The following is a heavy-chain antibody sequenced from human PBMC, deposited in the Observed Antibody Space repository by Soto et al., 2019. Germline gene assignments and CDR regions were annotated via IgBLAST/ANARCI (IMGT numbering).Heavy chain of an antibody. D-gene: IGHD5-18*01. Sequence: SVKVSCKASGFTFTSSAVQWVRQARGQRLEWIGWIVVGSGNTNYAQKFQERVTITRDMSTSTAYMELSSLRSEDTAVYYCAAGGYSYGYYYYYGMDVWGQGTTVTVSS. CDR3: AAGGYSYGYYYYYGMDV. J-gene: IGHJ6*02. CDR2: IVVGSGNT. CDR1: GFTFTSSA. V-gene: IGHV1-58*01.